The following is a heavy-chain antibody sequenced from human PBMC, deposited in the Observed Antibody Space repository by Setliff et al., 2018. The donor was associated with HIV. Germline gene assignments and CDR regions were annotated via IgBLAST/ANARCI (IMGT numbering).Heavy chain of an antibody. CDR1: GFTVSDHD. D-gene: IGHD3-16*01. CDR2: IRFKQSGLAS. J-gene: IGHJ4*02. Sequence: GGSLRLSCAVSGFTVSDHDVDWVRQAPGKGLEWLGRIRFKQSGLASAYAASVQGRFTISRDDSKSSVYLQMSSLKAEDTAVYFCGAFLRGYPYWGRGTLVTVSS. CDR3: GAFLRGYPY. V-gene: IGHV3-72*01.